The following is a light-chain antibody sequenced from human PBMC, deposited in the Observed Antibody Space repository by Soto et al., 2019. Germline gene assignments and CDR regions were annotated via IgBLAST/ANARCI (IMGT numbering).Light chain of an antibody. CDR2: DAS. Sequence: EIVLTQSPATLSLSPGERATLSCRASQSVSSYLAWYQQKPGQAPRLLIYDASNRATGIPARFSGSGSGTDFTLNISSLEPEDFAVYYCQQRSTWPWTFGQGTKVEI. CDR3: QQRSTWPWT. J-gene: IGKJ1*01. CDR1: QSVSSY. V-gene: IGKV3-11*01.